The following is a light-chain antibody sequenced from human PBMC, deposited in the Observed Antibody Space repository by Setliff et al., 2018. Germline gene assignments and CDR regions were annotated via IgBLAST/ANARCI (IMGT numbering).Light chain of an antibody. CDR3: SSYEGSNNYV. J-gene: IGLJ1*01. V-gene: IGLV2-8*01. CDR1: SSDVSGYNY. CDR2: EVS. Sequence: QSVLTQPPSASGSPGQSVTISCTGTSSDVSGYNYVSWYQQHPGKAPKLMIYEVSKRPSGVPDRFSGSKSGNTASLTVSGLQAEDEADYYCSSYEGSNNYVFGTGTK.